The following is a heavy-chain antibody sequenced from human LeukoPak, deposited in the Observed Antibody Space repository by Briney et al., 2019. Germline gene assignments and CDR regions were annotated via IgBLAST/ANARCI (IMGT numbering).Heavy chain of an antibody. CDR1: GYTFTSYD. V-gene: IGHV1-8*01. CDR2: MNPNSGNT. Sequence: SVKVSCKASGYTFTSYDINWVRQATGQGLEWMGWMNPNSGNTGYAQKFQGRVTMTRNTSINTAYMELSSLRSEDTAVYYCARTLWFGELNPVDYWGQGTLVTVSS. D-gene: IGHD3-10*01. J-gene: IGHJ4*02. CDR3: ARTLWFGELNPVDY.